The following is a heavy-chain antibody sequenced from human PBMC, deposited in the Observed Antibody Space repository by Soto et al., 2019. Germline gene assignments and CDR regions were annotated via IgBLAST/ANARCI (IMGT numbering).Heavy chain of an antibody. D-gene: IGHD6-6*01. Sequence: QVQLQQWGAGLLKPSETLSLTCAVYCGSFSGYYWSWIRQPPGKGLEWIGEINHSGSTNYIPSLKSRIPMSVDTSKNQFSLKLSSVTAADTAVYYCARTSRFDCWGQGTLVTVSS. CDR3: ARTSRFDC. CDR2: INHSGST. J-gene: IGHJ4*02. CDR1: CGSFSGYY. V-gene: IGHV4-34*01.